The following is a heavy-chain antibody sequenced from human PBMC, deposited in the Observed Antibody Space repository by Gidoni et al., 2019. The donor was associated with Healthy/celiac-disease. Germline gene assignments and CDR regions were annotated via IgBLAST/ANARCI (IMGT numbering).Heavy chain of an antibody. J-gene: IGHJ6*03. CDR1: GGSLRSGYYP. CDR3: ARGGDYYYYYMDV. Sequence: QVQLQESGPGLVTPSLTLSLTCTVSGGSLRSGYYPCRWIRQPPGKGLELIGYIYYSGSTYYNPSLKSRVTISVDTSKNQFSLKLSSVTAADTAVYYCARGGDYYYYYMDVWGKGTTVTVSS. V-gene: IGHV4-30-4*01. D-gene: IGHD3-10*01. CDR2: IYYSGST.